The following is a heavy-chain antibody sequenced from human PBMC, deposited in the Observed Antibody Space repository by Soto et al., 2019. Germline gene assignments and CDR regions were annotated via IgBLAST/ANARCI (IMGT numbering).Heavy chain of an antibody. CDR2: IYYSGST. CDR3: ASGAYYGSGSYYWVGYYFDY. Sequence: QLQLQESGPGLVKPSETLSLTCTVSGGSISSSSYYWGWIRQPPGKGLEWIGSIYYSGSTYYNPYLKSRVTISVDTSKNQFSLKLSSVTAADTAVYYCASGAYYGSGSYYWVGYYFDYWGQGTLVTVSS. V-gene: IGHV4-39*01. CDR1: GGSISSSSYY. D-gene: IGHD3-10*01. J-gene: IGHJ4*02.